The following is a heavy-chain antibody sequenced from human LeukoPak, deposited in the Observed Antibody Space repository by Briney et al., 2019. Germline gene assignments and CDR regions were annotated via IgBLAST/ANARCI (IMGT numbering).Heavy chain of an antibody. J-gene: IGHJ6*03. CDR2: ITTGSTYM. Sequence: PGESLRLSCSASGFTFSSYAMNWVRQAPGKGLEWVSSITTGSTYMYYADSVRGRFTISRDNAKNSLYLQMSSLRADDTAVYYYYYMDVWGKGTMVTVSS. CDR3: YYMDV. V-gene: IGHV3-21*01. CDR1: GFTFSSYA.